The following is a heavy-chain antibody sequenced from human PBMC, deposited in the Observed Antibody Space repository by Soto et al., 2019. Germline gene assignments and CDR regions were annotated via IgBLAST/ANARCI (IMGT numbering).Heavy chain of an antibody. V-gene: IGHV1-69*13. CDR3: ARGDPHIRPGGIAAAGTYYYYGMDV. J-gene: IGHJ6*02. D-gene: IGHD6-13*01. Sequence: GASVKVSCKASGYTFTSYAISWVRQAPGQGLEWMGGIIPIFGTANYAQKFQGRVTITADESTSTAYMELSSLRSEDTAVYYCARGDPHIRPGGIAAAGTYYYYGMDVWGQGTTVTVSS. CDR2: IIPIFGTA. CDR1: GYTFTSYA.